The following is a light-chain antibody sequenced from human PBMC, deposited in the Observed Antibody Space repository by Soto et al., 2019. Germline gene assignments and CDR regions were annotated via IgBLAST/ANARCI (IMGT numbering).Light chain of an antibody. Sequence: EIVMTQSPATLSVSPGERATLSCRASQNLKFNSLAWYQQKPGQAPRLLIHGASNRATDIPDRFSGSGSGADFTLTINRLEPEDFAVYFCQQYTSSPLTFGGGTKVDIK. CDR1: QNLKFNS. CDR2: GAS. V-gene: IGKV3-20*01. CDR3: QQYTSSPLT. J-gene: IGKJ4*01.